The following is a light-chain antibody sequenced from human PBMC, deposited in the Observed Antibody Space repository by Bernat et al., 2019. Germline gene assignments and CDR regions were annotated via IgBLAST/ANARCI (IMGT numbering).Light chain of an antibody. Sequence: EIVLTQSPATLSLSPGERATLSCRASQSVSRYLAWYQQKPGQAPRLLIYDASNRATGIPVRFSGSGSGTDFTLTISSLVPEDFAVYYCQQRSSWPITFGQGTRLEIK. J-gene: IGKJ5*01. CDR1: QSVSRY. V-gene: IGKV3-11*01. CDR3: QQRSSWPIT. CDR2: DAS.